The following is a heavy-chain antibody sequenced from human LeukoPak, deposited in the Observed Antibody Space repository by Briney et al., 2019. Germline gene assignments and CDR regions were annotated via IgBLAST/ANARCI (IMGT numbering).Heavy chain of an antibody. CDR3: ARRKSSSSWSTCDY. Sequence: GRSLRLSCAASGFTFSNYALLWVRQAPGKGLECVAIISYDGSNKYYADPVKGRFTISRDNSNNTLYLQLSSLRAEDTAVYYCARRKSSSSWSTCDYWGQGTLVTVSS. J-gene: IGHJ4*02. V-gene: IGHV3-30-3*01. CDR1: GFTFSNYA. D-gene: IGHD6-13*01. CDR2: ISYDGSNK.